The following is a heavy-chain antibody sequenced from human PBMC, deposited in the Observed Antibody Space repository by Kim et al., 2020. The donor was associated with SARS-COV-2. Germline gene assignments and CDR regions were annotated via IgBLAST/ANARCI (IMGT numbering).Heavy chain of an antibody. CDR3: ARVREGPTGSYFWDK. V-gene: IGHV3-11*05. D-gene: IGHD1-26*01. Sequence: ADSVRGRFTISRDNAKNSLYLKMNSLRVADTDVHYCARVREGPTGSYFWDKWGQGTLVTVSS. J-gene: IGHJ4*02.